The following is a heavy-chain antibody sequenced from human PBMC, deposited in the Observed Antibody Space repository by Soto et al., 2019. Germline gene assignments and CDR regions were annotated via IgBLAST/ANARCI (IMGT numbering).Heavy chain of an antibody. CDR2: ISSSSYT. Sequence: GGSLRLSCAASGFTFSDYYMSWIRQAPGKGLEWVSYISSSSYTNYADSVKGRFTISRDNAKNSLYLQMNSLRAEDTAVYYCARGADYGDNTFDAFDIWGQGTMVTVSS. D-gene: IGHD4-17*01. CDR1: GFTFSDYY. J-gene: IGHJ3*02. V-gene: IGHV3-11*06. CDR3: ARGADYGDNTFDAFDI.